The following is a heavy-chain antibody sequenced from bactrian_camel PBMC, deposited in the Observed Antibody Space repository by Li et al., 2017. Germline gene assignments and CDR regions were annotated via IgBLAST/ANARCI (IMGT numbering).Heavy chain of an antibody. V-gene: IGHV3S53*01. CDR3: AAEVLDSDYDVRYQCEHRNQANFGV. CDR2: IGRDGST. CDR1: GYTNIGWLYC. J-gene: IGHJ6*01. D-gene: IGHD4*01. Sequence: HVQLVESGGGSVQAGGSLRLSCAVSGYTNIGWLYCMGWFRQAPGKEREGVAAIGRDGSTNVANSVRGRFTASLNAVTNTLYLQMNGLRPEDTAMYYCAAEVLDSDYDVRYQCEHRNQANFGVWSQGTQVTVS.